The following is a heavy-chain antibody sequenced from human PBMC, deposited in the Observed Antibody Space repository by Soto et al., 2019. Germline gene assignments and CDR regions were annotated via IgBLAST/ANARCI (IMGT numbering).Heavy chain of an antibody. CDR2: ITSNSDTI. J-gene: IGHJ4*02. CDR1: GFSFSSYE. D-gene: IGHD3-10*02. Sequence: GGSLRLSCAASGFSFSSYEMNWVRQAPGKGLEWVSYITSNSDTIYYADSVKGRFTISRDNAKNSLYLQMNSLRAEDTAVYYCAIVRVADSALDHWGQGTLV. CDR3: AIVRVADSALDH. V-gene: IGHV3-48*03.